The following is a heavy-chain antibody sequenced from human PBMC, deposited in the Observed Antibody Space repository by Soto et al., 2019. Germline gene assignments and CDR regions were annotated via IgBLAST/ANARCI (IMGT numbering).Heavy chain of an antibody. CDR3: AREYPQLGAFDY. J-gene: IGHJ4*02. CDR2: IYYSGST. Sequence: SETLSLTCTVSGGSISSYYWSWIRQPPGKGLEWIGYIYYSGSTNYNPSLKSRVTISVDTSKNQFSLKLSSVTAADTAVYYCAREYPQLGAFDYWGQGTLVNVSS. V-gene: IGHV4-59*01. D-gene: IGHD1-26*01. CDR1: GGSISSYY.